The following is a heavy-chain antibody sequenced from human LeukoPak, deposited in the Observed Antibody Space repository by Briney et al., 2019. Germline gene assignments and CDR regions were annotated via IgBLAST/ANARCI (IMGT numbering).Heavy chain of an antibody. D-gene: IGHD3-22*01. V-gene: IGHV3-53*01. Sequence: GGSLRLSCAASGFTVSSNYMSWVRQAPGKGLEWVSVIYSGGSTYYADSVKGRFTISRDNSKNTLYLQMNSLRAEDTAVYYCARETAYYYDSSGRLDWGQGTLVTVSA. CDR2: IYSGGST. CDR3: ARETAYYYDSSGRLD. CDR1: GFTVSSNY. J-gene: IGHJ4*02.